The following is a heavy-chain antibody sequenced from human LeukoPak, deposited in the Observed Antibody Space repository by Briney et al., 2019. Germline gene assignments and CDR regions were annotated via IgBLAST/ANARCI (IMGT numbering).Heavy chain of an antibody. D-gene: IGHD3-22*01. CDR1: GGSISSYC. CDR2: IYYSGST. V-gene: IGHV4-59*08. J-gene: IGHJ5*02. Sequence: PSETLSLTCTVSGGSISSYCWSWIRQPPGKGLEWIGYIYYSGSTNYNPSLKSRVTISVGTSKNQFSLKLSSVTAADTAVYYCARHGLPYYDSSGDWFDPWGQGTLVTVSS. CDR3: ARHGLPYYDSSGDWFDP.